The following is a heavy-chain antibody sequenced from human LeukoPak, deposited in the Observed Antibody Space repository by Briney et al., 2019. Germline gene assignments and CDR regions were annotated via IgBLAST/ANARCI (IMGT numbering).Heavy chain of an antibody. V-gene: IGHV3-21*01. Sequence: GGSLTLSCAASVFTLCEYVMKWVRGAPGKGVEWVSTISSDPNCIYYRVSEGARFTIPRDHDENSLFLQMRSVRCVDMAVCHCARDLRHGVVLESDDRGNYWGQGTVVVVPS. CDR2: ISSDPNCI. D-gene: IGHD2-15*01. CDR1: VFTLCEYV. J-gene: IGHJ4*02. CDR3: ARDLRHGVVLESDDRGNY.